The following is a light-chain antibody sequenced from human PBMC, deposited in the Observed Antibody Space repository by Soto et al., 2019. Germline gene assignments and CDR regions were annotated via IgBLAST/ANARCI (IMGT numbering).Light chain of an antibody. Sequence: EIVLTQSPGTLSLSPGERATLSCRASQSVSSSYLAWYQQKPGQAHRLLIYDASDMATGVQARFSGSGSGTDFTLTIRSLEPEDFAIYYCQQRSSWPLTFGGGTKVDNK. CDR1: QSVSSSY. CDR3: QQRSSWPLT. V-gene: IGKV3D-20*02. CDR2: DAS. J-gene: IGKJ4*01.